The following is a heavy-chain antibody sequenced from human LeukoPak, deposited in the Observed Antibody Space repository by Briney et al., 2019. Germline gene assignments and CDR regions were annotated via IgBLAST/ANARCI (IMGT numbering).Heavy chain of an antibody. CDR2: ISYDGNNK. CDR1: GFTFSSYA. CDR3: ARDVDSYSSGWERLY. D-gene: IGHD6-19*01. Sequence: GGSLRLSCAASGFTFSSYAMHWVRQAPGKGLEWVAVISYDGNNKYYADSVKGRFTISRDNSKNTLYLQMNSLRAEDTAVYYCARDVDSYSSGWERLYWGQGTLVTVSS. J-gene: IGHJ4*02. V-gene: IGHV3-30-3*01.